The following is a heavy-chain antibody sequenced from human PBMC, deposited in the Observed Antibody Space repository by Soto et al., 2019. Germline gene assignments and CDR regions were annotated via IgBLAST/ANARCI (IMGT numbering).Heavy chain of an antibody. V-gene: IGHV2-5*02. J-gene: IGHJ4*02. CDR2: IYWDEDK. CDR1: GFSLSTHTVR. D-gene: IGHD3-9*01. CDR3: AQIVPFDYRGSNLEF. Sequence: QITLKESGPTLVKPTQTLTLTCTFSGFSLSTHTVRVAWIRQPPGKALKWLAHIYWDEDKRYSPSLKIRLTIAKDTYNNQVVLTRTNIAPVDTATYYYAQIVPFDYRGSNLEFWGREIVVTASP.